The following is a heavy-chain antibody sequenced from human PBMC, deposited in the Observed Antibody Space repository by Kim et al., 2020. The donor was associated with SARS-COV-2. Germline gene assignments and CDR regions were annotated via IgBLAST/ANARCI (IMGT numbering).Heavy chain of an antibody. V-gene: IGHV3-23*01. D-gene: IGHD4-17*01. CDR3: AKGRSAFDV. Sequence: STYYADSVKGRFTISRDNSKTTLYLQMNSQRAEDTAVYYCAKGRSAFDVWGRGTLVTVSS. CDR2: ST. J-gene: IGHJ3*01.